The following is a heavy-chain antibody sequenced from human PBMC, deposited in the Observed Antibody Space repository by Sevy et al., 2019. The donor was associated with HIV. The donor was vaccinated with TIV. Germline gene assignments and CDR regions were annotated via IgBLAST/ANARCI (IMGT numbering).Heavy chain of an antibody. V-gene: IGHV3-23*01. CDR1: GFTFSSYA. CDR2: ISGSGGST. D-gene: IGHD3-10*01. CDR3: SKALLWFGEFAYAFDI. Sequence: GGSLRLSCAASGFTFSSYAMSWVRQAPGKGLEWVSAISGSGGSTYYADSVKGRFTISRDNSKNTLYLQMNSLRAEDTAVYYCSKALLWFGEFAYAFDIWGQGTMVTVSS. J-gene: IGHJ3*02.